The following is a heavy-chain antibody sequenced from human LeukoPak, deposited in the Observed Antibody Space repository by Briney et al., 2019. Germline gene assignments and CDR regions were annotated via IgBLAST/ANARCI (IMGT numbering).Heavy chain of an antibody. CDR3: ARWGHFDTSGYFVVDY. V-gene: IGHV4-59*01. D-gene: IGHD3-22*01. J-gene: IGHJ4*02. Sequence: SETLSLTCTISDGSISSYYWNWIRQSPGKGLEWNGHIHYSGSTHYNPSLQSRVSISIDTSKNHSSLNLRSVTAVDTAVYYCARWGHFDTSGYFVVDYWGQGTLVTVSS. CDR2: IHYSGST. CDR1: DGSISSYY.